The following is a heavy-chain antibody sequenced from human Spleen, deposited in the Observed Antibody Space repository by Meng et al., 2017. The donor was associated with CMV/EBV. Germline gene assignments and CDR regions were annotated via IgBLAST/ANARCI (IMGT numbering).Heavy chain of an antibody. D-gene: IGHD3-10*01. CDR3: ARDEEGDGP. V-gene: IGHV3-7*01. Sequence: GGSLRLSCVDSGITFSMYWMSWVRQAPGKGLEWVANIKQDGSEKYYVDSVKGRISISRDNAKNSLYLQMNSLRAEDTAVYYCARDEEGDGPWGQGTLVTVSS. J-gene: IGHJ5*02. CDR2: IKQDGSEK. CDR1: GITFSMYW.